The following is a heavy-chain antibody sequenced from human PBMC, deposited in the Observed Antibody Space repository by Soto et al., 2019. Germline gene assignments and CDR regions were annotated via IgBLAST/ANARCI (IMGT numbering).Heavy chain of an antibody. CDR2: IYYSGST. J-gene: IGHJ5*02. CDR3: ARERPDGSRLDP. Sequence: SETRSLTCTVAGGSISSYYWSWIRQPPGKGLEWIGSIYYSGSTYYNPSLKSRVTISVDTSKNQFSLKLSSVTAADTAVYYCARERPDGSRLDPWGQGTLVTVSS. V-gene: IGHV4-59*05. D-gene: IGHD6-13*01. CDR1: GGSISSYY.